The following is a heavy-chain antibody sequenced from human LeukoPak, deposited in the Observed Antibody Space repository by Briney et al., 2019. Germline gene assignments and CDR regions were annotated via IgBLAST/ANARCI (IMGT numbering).Heavy chain of an antibody. D-gene: IGHD6-13*01. Sequence: GGSLRLSCAASGFTFSSYSMNWVRQAPGKGLEWVSSISSSSSYRYYADSVKGRFTISRDNAKNSLYLQMNSLRAEDTAVYYCARGPGIAASGTGYNWFDPWGQGTLVTVSS. V-gene: IGHV3-21*04. CDR3: ARGPGIAASGTGYNWFDP. CDR2: ISSSSSYR. CDR1: GFTFSSYS. J-gene: IGHJ5*02.